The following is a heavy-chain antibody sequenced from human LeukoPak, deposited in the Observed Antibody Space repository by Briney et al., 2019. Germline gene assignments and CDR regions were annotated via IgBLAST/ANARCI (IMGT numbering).Heavy chain of an antibody. CDR3: ARQRRLGVAGTKHFDY. CDR2: IYPGDSDN. Sequence: GESLKISCKGSGYSFTSYWIGWVRQMPGKGLEWMGIIYPGDSDNRYSPSFQGQVTISADKSISTAYLQWSSLKASDTAMYYCARQRRLGVAGTKHFDYWGQGTLVTVSS. V-gene: IGHV5-51*01. J-gene: IGHJ4*02. CDR1: GYSFTSYW. D-gene: IGHD1-1*01.